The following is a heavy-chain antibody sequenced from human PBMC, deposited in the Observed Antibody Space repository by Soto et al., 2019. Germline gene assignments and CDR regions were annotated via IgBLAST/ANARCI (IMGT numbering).Heavy chain of an antibody. Sequence: PSETLSLTCTVSGGSISSYYWSWIRQPPGKGLEWIGYIYYSGSTNYNPSLKGRVTISVDTSKNQFSLKLSSVTAADTAVYYCARYQQYFQHWGQGTLVTVSS. CDR2: IYYSGST. V-gene: IGHV4-59*08. CDR3: ARYQQYFQH. CDR1: GGSISSYY. J-gene: IGHJ1*01.